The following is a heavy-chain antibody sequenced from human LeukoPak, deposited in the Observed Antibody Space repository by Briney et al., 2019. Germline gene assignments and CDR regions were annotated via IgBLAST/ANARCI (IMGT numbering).Heavy chain of an antibody. Sequence: SETLSLTCSVSGGSISSYYWSWIRQSPGKGLEWIGYINYSGSSKYNPSLKSRVTISVDTSKNQFSLKLKSVTAADTAVYYCVRSPGYSSGWVDFWGQGTLVTVSS. J-gene: IGHJ4*02. V-gene: IGHV4-59*01. CDR1: GGSISSYY. D-gene: IGHD6-19*01. CDR3: VRSPGYSSGWVDF. CDR2: INYSGSS.